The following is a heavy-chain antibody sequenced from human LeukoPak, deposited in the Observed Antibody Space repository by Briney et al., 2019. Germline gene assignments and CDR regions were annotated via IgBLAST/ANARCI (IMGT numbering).Heavy chain of an antibody. D-gene: IGHD6-19*01. CDR3: AKDPPRIAVAGTIDY. CDR1: GCTFSSYW. J-gene: IGHJ4*02. CDR2: ISSDGSST. V-gene: IGHV3-74*01. Sequence: GGSLRLSCAASGCTFSSYWMHWVRQAPGKGLVWVSRISSDGSSTSYADSVKGRFTISRDNAKNTLYLQMNSLRAEDTAVYYCAKDPPRIAVAGTIDYWGQGTLVTVSS.